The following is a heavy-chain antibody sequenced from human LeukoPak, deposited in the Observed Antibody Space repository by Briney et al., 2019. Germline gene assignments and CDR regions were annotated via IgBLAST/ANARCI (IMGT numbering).Heavy chain of an antibody. Sequence: ASVKVSCKASGYAFTSYGISWVRQAPGQGLEWMGWISAYNGNTNYAQKLQGRVTMTTDTSTSTAYMELRSLRSDDTAVYYCARGPRTVTTYWFDPWGQGTLVTVSS. D-gene: IGHD4-17*01. CDR3: ARGPRTVTTYWFDP. CDR1: GYAFTSYG. V-gene: IGHV1-18*01. CDR2: ISAYNGNT. J-gene: IGHJ5*02.